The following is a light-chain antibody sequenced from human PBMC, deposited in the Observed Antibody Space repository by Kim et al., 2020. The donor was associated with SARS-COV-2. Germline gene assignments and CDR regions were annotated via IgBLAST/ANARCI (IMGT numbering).Light chain of an antibody. CDR3: QLYYIAPWT. CDR1: QGIGNS. V-gene: IGKV1-NL1*01. CDR2: ATS. J-gene: IGKJ1*01. Sequence: DIQMTQSPSSLSASVGDRVTITCRASQGIGNSLAWYQQKPGKAPRLLLYATSKLQSTVPSRFSGSRSGADYTLTIHSLPPADFATYYCQLYYIAPWTFGQVTKVDIK.